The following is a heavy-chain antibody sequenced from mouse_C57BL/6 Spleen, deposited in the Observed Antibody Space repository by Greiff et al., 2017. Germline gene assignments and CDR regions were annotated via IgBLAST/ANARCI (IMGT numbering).Heavy chain of an antibody. V-gene: IGHV1-76*01. D-gene: IGHD3-2*02. J-gene: IGHJ2*01. CDR1: GYTFTDYY. CDR2: IYPGSGNT. Sequence: VQLQESGAELVRPGASVKLSCKASGYTFTDYYINWVKQRPGQGLEWIARIYPGSGNTYYNEKFKGKATLTAEKSSSTAYMQLSSLTSEDSAVYFRARRLGGENYFDYWGQGTTLTVSS. CDR3: ARRLGGENYFDY.